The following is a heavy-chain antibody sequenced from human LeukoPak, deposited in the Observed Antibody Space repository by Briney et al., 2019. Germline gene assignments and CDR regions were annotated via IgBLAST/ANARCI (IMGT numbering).Heavy chain of an antibody. CDR3: ARGGGLDV. Sequence: PGGSLRLSCAVSGFTFSNAWLSWVRQAPGKGLEWVSAISGSGGSTYYADSVKGRFTISRDNAKNSLYLQMSNLRAEDTAVYFCARGGGLDVWGQGATVTVSS. CDR2: ISGSGGST. V-gene: IGHV3-23*01. D-gene: IGHD3-16*01. J-gene: IGHJ6*02. CDR1: GFTFSNAW.